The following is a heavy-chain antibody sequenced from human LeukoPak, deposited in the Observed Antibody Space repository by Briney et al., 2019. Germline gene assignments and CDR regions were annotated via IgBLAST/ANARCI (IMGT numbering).Heavy chain of an antibody. V-gene: IGHV4-34*01. CDR2: INHSGST. D-gene: IGHD3-22*01. J-gene: IGHJ4*02. CDR3: ARARRLLLAVLDY. Sequence: PSETLSLTCAVYGGSFSGYYWSWIRQPPGKGLEWIGEINHSGSTNYNPSLKSRVTISVDTSKNQFSLKLSSVTAADTAEYYCARARRLLLAVLDYWGQGTLVTVSS. CDR1: GGSFSGYY.